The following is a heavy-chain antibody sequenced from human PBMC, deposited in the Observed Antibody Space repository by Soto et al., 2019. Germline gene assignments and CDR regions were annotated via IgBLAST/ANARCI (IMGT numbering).Heavy chain of an antibody. CDR1: GYTFTSYG. Sequence: GASVKVSCKASGYTFTSYGISWVRQAPGQGLEWMGWISAYNGNTNYAQKLQGRVTMTTDTSTSTAYMELRSLRSDDTAVYYCARDSDGSGFGTFDPWGQGTLVTVSS. CDR2: ISAYNGNT. V-gene: IGHV1-18*01. D-gene: IGHD3-10*01. J-gene: IGHJ5*02. CDR3: ARDSDGSGFGTFDP.